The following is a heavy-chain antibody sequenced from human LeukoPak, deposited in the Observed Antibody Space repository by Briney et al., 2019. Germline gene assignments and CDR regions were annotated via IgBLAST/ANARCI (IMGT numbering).Heavy chain of an antibody. Sequence: GGSLRLSCAASGFTFSSYWMSWVRQAPGKGLEWVANIKQDGSEKYYVDSVKGRFTISRDNAKNSLYLQMNSLRAEDTAVYYCARTGAAAVKGAFDIWGQGTMVTVPS. CDR1: GFTFSSYW. V-gene: IGHV3-7*03. D-gene: IGHD6-13*01. CDR2: IKQDGSEK. CDR3: ARTGAAAVKGAFDI. J-gene: IGHJ3*02.